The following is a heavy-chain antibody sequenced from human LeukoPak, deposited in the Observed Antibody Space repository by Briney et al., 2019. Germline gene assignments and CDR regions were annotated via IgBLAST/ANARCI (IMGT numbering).Heavy chain of an antibody. CDR2: IRSKANSYAT. CDR1: GFTFSGSA. D-gene: IGHD6-25*01. V-gene: IGHV3-73*01. Sequence: GGSLRLSCAASGFTFSGSAMHWVRQASGKGLERVGRIRSKANSYATAYAASVKGRFTISRDDSENTAYLQMNSLKTEDTAVYYCTRGGGSGYDYWGQGTLVTVSS. J-gene: IGHJ4*02. CDR3: TRGGGSGYDY.